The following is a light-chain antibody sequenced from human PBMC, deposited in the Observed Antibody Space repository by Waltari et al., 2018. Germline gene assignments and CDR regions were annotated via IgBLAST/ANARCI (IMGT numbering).Light chain of an antibody. CDR1: SSDVGSYNY. CDR3: SSYTPTAILV. V-gene: IGLV2-14*03. J-gene: IGLJ2*01. Sequence: QSALTQPASVSGSPGQSLTLPCSGTSSDVGSYNYVSWYQQHPGTPPKLLSYDGTRRPSGVAGSVPGSKSCNTASLTISGLQPEDEADYFCSSYTPTAILVFGGGTKLTV. CDR2: DGT.